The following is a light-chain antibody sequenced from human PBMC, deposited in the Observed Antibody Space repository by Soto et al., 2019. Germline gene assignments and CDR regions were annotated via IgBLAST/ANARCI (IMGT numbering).Light chain of an antibody. J-gene: IGKJ5*01. CDR3: QQYQTYST. CDR1: QSIRSL. Sequence: VVDRVTLTGRASQSIRSLLAWYQQKPGKAPKVLIYDASSLGSGVPSRFSGSGSGTEFTLTISSLQPDDFATYFCQQYQTYSTFGQGTRLEIK. V-gene: IGKV1-5*01. CDR2: DAS.